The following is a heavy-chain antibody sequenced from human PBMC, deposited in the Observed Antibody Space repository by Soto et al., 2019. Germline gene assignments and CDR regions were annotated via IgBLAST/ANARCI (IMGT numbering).Heavy chain of an antibody. V-gene: IGHV4-59*01. CDR3: ARDYVCGDYRGYVMAF. J-gene: IGHJ6*04. CDR1: GGSISSYY. Sequence: SETLSLTCTVSGGSISSYYWSWIRQPPGKGLEWIGYIYYSGSTNYNPSLKSRVTISVDTSKNQFSLKLSSVTAADTAVYYCARDYVCGDYRGYVMAFWGKGTTVTVSS. CDR2: IYYSGST. D-gene: IGHD4-17*01.